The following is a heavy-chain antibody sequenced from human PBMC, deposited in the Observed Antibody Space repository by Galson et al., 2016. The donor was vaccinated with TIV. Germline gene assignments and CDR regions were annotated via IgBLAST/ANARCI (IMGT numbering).Heavy chain of an antibody. J-gene: IGHJ4*02. CDR3: ARDLGSSAYFDY. Sequence: FLRLSCAASGFTFSSYAMHWVRQAPGKGLQWVAVISYDGTNRFYADSVKGRFTISRDNSKNTLYLQMSSLRTEDTAVYFCARDLGSSAYFDYWGQGTLVTVSS. CDR1: GFTFSSYA. D-gene: IGHD6-6*01. V-gene: IGHV3-30-3*01. CDR2: ISYDGTNR.